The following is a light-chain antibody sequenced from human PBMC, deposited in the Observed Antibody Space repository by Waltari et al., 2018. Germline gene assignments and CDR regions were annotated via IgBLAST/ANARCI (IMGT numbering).Light chain of an antibody. CDR1: QSVSSY. CDR2: DAS. CDR3: QQRSNRHLIT. J-gene: IGKJ5*01. Sequence: ELVLTQSPATLSLSPGERATLSCRASQSVSSYLAWYQQQPGQAPRPLIYDASNRATGVPARMSGSGAGTEVTIIISSLEPEDVAVYYCQQRSNRHLITFGQGTRLEIK. V-gene: IGKV3-11*01.